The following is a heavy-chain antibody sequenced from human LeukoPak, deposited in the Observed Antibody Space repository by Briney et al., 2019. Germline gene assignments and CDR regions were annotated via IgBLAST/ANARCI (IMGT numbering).Heavy chain of an antibody. CDR1: ALTFSRYW. Sequence: PGGSLTLSCAASALTFSRYWIHCVRQAPGNGIVWLSRINGDGSDITYADSVKGRFTISRDNAKNTLYLQINSLRVEDTALYYCARMADYDSSGFYGYLPQWGLGTLVTVSS. J-gene: IGHJ1*01. V-gene: IGHV3-74*01. CDR2: INGDGSDI. D-gene: IGHD3-22*01. CDR3: ARMADYDSSGFYGYLPQ.